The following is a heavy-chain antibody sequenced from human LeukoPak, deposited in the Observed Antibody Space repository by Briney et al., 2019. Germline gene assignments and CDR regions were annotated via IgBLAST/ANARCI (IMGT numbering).Heavy chain of an antibody. CDR1: GGSFSGYY. J-gene: IGHJ6*03. V-gene: IGHV4-34*01. CDR3: ARTSPSYYMDV. Sequence: SETLSLTCAVYGGSFSGYYWSWIRQPPGKGLEWIGEINHSGSTNYNPSLKSRVTISVDTSKNQFSLKLSSVTAADTAVYYCARTSPSYYMDVWGKGTTVTVSS. CDR2: INHSGST.